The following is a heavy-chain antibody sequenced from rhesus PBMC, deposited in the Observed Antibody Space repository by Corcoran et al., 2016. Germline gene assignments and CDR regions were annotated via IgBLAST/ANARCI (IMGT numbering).Heavy chain of an antibody. J-gene: IGHJ4*01. V-gene: IGHV4-76*01. CDR2: FYGSSGST. CDR1: GGSISGGYD. D-gene: IGHD6-25*01. Sequence: QVQLQESGPGVVKPSETLSLTCAVSGGSISGGYDWSWIRQPPGKGLEWIGYFYGSSGSTNYNPTHKNRVNIATDASKNEFSLKLTSMTAADTAVYYCARGGRQEEGGFDYWGQGVLVTVSS. CDR3: ARGGRQEEGGFDY.